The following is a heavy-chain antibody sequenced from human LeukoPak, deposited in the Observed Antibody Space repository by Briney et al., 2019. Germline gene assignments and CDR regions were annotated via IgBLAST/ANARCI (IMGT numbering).Heavy chain of an antibody. CDR1: GYSINSGYY. Sequence: PSETLPLTCTVSGYSINSGYYWDWIRQPPGKGLEWIGSMYHGGIAYYSPSLKSRVTISVDTSKNQFSLNLSSVTAADTAVYYCARGRNWHSGTYYGAFDYWGQGVLVTVSS. V-gene: IGHV4-38-2*02. CDR3: ARGRNWHSGTYYGAFDY. CDR2: MYHGGIA. D-gene: IGHD1-26*01. J-gene: IGHJ4*02.